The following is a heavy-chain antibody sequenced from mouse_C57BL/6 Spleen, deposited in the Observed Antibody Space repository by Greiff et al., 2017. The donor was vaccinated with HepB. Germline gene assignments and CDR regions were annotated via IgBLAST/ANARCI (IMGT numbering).Heavy chain of an antibody. Sequence: EVQLVESGPELVKPGASVKISCKASGYSFTDYNMNWVKQSNGKSLEWIGVINPNYGTTSYNQKFKGKATLTVDQSSSTAYMQLNSLTSEDSAVYYCARERVTTVVATYYAMDYWGQGTSVTVSS. J-gene: IGHJ4*01. D-gene: IGHD1-1*01. CDR1: GYSFTDYN. CDR3: ARERVTTVVATYYAMDY. V-gene: IGHV1-39*01. CDR2: INPNYGTT.